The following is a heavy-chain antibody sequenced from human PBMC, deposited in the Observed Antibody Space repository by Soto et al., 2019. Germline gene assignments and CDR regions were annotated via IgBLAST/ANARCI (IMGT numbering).Heavy chain of an antibody. J-gene: IGHJ5*02. CDR2: IYYSGST. D-gene: IGHD2-15*01. V-gene: IGHV4-31*03. CDR1: GGSISSGGYY. Sequence: QVQLQESGPGLVKPSQTLSLTCTVSGGSISSGGYYWGWIRQHPGKGLEWIGYIYYSGSTYYNPSRKSRVNISVDTSKNQFSLKLSSVTAADTAVYYCARGESYCSGGSCYSGGVYLGPWFDPWGQGTLVPVSS. CDR3: ARGESYCSGGSCYSGGVYLGPWFDP.